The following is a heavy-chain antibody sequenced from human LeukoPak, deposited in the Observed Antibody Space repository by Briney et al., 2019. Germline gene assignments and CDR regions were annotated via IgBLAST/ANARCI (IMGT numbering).Heavy chain of an antibody. CDR3: ARSGRDFWSGTSSGIDY. Sequence: SETPSLTCTVSSGSITSSSYYWGWIRQPPGKGLEWIGGFYYSGNTYYNPSLKSRVTISVDTSKNQFSLKLSSVTAADTAVYYCARSGRDFWSGTSSGIDYWGQGTLVTVSS. D-gene: IGHD3-3*01. V-gene: IGHV4-39*01. CDR1: SGSITSSSYY. CDR2: FYYSGNT. J-gene: IGHJ4*02.